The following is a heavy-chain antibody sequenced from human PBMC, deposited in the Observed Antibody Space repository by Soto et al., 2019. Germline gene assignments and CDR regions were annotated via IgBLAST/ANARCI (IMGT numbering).Heavy chain of an antibody. CDR1: GYTFTSYY. CDR3: ASEERKNGDYPLDQ. V-gene: IGHV1-46*01. D-gene: IGHD4-17*01. Sequence: QVQLVQSGAEVKKPGASVKVSCKTDGYTFTSYYMHWVRQAPGQGPEWMGVMNPSGGSTTYAQKFQGRVTMTRDTSMSTVYMEVSSLTYEDTAVYYCASEERKNGDYPLDQWGQGTLVTVSS. J-gene: IGHJ4*02. CDR2: MNPSGGST.